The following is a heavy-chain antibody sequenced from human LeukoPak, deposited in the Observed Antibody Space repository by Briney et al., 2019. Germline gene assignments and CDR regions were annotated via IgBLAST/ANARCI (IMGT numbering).Heavy chain of an antibody. CDR2: INPSGGST. CDR1: GYTFTSYY. D-gene: IGHD3-10*01. V-gene: IGHV1-46*01. J-gene: IGHJ6*04. Sequence: ASVKVSCKASGYTFTSYYMHWVRQAPGQGLEWMGIINPSGGSTSYAQKFQGRVTMTRDTSTSTVYMELSSLRSEDTAVYYCARTMVGGVYYSYGMDVGGKGPTVTVPS. CDR3: ARTMVGGVYYSYGMDV.